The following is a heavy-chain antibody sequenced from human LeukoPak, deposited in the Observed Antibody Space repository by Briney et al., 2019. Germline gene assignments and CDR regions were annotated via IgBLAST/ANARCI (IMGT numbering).Heavy chain of an antibody. CDR3: AVRDGYKFTHYYYYYRMDV. Sequence: SETLSLTCAVYGGSFSSYYWGWIRQPPGKGLEWIGSIYYSGSTYYNPSLKSRVTISVDTSKNQFSLKLSSVTAADTAVYYCAVRDGYKFTHYYYYYRMDVWGQGTTVTVSS. J-gene: IGHJ6*02. CDR1: GGSFSSYY. D-gene: IGHD5-24*01. V-gene: IGHV4-39*01. CDR2: IYYSGST.